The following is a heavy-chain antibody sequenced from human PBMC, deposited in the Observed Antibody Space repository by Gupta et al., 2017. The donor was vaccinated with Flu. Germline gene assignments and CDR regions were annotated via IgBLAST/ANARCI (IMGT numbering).Heavy chain of an antibody. V-gene: IGHV1-69*06. Sequence: GKKPGSSVKVSCKASGGTFSSYAISWVRQAPGQGLEWMGGIIPIFGTANYAQKFQGRVTITADKSTSTAYMELSSLRSEDTAVYYCAREWGSGSYYGMDVWGQGTTVTVSS. CDR3: AREWGSGSYYGMDV. CDR1: GGTFSSYA. J-gene: IGHJ6*02. CDR2: IIPIFGTA. D-gene: IGHD1-26*01.